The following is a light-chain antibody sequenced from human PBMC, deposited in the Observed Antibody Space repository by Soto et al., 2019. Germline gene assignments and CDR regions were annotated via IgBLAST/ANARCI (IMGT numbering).Light chain of an antibody. J-gene: IGLJ3*02. CDR1: SSDVGGYNY. CDR2: EVS. V-gene: IGLV2-8*01. CDR3: SSYAGSNRGV. Sequence: QSALTQPPSASGSPGQSVTISCTGTSSDVGGYNYVSWYQQHPGKAPTLMIYEVSDRPSGVPDRFSGSKSGNTASLTVSGLQAEDEADYYCSSYAGSNRGVFGGGTQLTVL.